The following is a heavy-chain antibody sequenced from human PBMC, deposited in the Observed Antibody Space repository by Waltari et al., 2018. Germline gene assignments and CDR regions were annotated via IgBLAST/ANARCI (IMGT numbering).Heavy chain of an antibody. D-gene: IGHD3-10*01. CDR2: ISRDGGAT. J-gene: IGHJ4*02. Sequence: EVQLLESGETLLQPGGSLRLSCTASGFGFGNYGLTWVRQAPGKGLEWVSAISRDGGATFYGGAVRGRSTISRDNSKNTVYLEINSLRVDDTAKYYCARWSVSGSYYDSWGQGILVAVSS. CDR1: GFGFGNYG. CDR3: ARWSVSGSYYDS. V-gene: IGHV3-23*01.